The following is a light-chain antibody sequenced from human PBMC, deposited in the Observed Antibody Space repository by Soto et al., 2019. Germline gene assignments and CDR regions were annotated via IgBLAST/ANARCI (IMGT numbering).Light chain of an antibody. CDR1: SSDVGGYNY. Sequence: QSVLTQPPSASGSPGQSVTISCTGTSSDVGGYNYVSWYQQHPGKAPKLMIYEVSERPSGVPDRFSGSKSSNTASLTVSGLQAEDEADYYCSSYAGSNNFVFRTGTTVTVL. CDR3: SSYAGSNNFV. V-gene: IGLV2-8*01. CDR2: EVS. J-gene: IGLJ1*01.